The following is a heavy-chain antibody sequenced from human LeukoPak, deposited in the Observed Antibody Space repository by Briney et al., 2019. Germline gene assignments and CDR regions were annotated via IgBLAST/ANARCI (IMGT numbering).Heavy chain of an antibody. CDR1: GGSFSGYY. Sequence: SETLSLTCAVYGGSFSGYYWSWIRQPPGKGLEWIGEINHSGSTNYNPSLKSRVTISVDTSKNQFSLKLSSVTAADTAVYYCARQLRAGLDYWGQGTLVTVSS. CDR2: INHSGST. J-gene: IGHJ4*02. CDR3: ARQLRAGLDY. D-gene: IGHD2-2*01. V-gene: IGHV4-34*01.